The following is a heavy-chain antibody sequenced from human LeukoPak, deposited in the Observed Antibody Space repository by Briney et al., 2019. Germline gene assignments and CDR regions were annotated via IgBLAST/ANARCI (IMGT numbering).Heavy chain of an antibody. Sequence: SETLSLTCTVSGGSISSYYWSWIRQPPGKGLEWIGYIYYSGSTNYNPSLKSRVTISVDTSKNQFSLKLSPVTAADTAVYYCARDQYYYGSGSYAFDIWGQGTMVTVSS. CDR2: IYYSGST. V-gene: IGHV4-59*01. CDR1: GGSISSYY. CDR3: ARDQYYYGSGSYAFDI. D-gene: IGHD3-10*01. J-gene: IGHJ3*02.